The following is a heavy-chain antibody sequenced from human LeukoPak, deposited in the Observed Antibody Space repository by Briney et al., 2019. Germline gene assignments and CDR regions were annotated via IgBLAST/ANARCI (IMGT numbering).Heavy chain of an antibody. CDR2: VSGSGGPT. V-gene: IGHV3-23*01. D-gene: IGHD3-3*01. Sequence: GGSLRLSCVASEFNFNDYSMSWVRHPPGKGLEWVAAVSGSGGPTYSADPVRGRFTISRDNSRNTLYLHLGGLRVGDTAVYHCAKGLSASGRFNAFDIWGQGTMVTVSS. CDR3: AKGLSASGRFNAFDI. J-gene: IGHJ3*02. CDR1: EFNFNDYS.